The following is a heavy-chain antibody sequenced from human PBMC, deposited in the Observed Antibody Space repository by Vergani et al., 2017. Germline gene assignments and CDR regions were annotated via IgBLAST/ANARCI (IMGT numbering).Heavy chain of an antibody. CDR2: ISWNSGSI. CDR1: GFTFDDYA. Sequence: EVQLVESGGGLVQPGRSLRLSCAASGFTFDDYAMHWVRQAPGKGLEWVSGISWNSGSIGYADSVKGRFTISRDNAKNSLYLQMNSLRAKDTAVYYCATAMLGAAPPVYWGQGTLVTVSS. CDR3: ATAMLGAAPPVY. J-gene: IGHJ4*02. V-gene: IGHV3-9*01. D-gene: IGHD3-10*02.